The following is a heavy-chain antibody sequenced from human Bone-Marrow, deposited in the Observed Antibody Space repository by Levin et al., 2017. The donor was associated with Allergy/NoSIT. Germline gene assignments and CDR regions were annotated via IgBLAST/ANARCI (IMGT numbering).Heavy chain of an antibody. V-gene: IGHV4-4*02. CDR2: INQRGTA. D-gene: IGHD6-25*01. Sequence: SQTLSLTCDVSGVSIDAYNWWTWVRQPPGKGLQWIGEINQRGTATYNSSLKGRVLMSVDKSTNQFSLLVNSVTAADTAVYYCARINQASGFKNWFDAWGPGILVAVS. CDR1: GVSIDAYNW. J-gene: IGHJ5*02. CDR3: ARINQASGFKNWFDA.